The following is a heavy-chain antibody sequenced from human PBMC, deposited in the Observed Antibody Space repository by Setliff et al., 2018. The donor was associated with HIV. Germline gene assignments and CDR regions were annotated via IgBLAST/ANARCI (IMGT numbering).Heavy chain of an antibody. V-gene: IGHV1-24*01. CDR1: GGTFSSYA. CDR2: FDPEDGET. D-gene: IGHD3-10*01. Sequence: ASVKVSCKASGGTFSSYAISWVRQAPGKGLEWMGGFDPEDGETIYAQKFQGRVTMTEDTSTDTAYMELSSLRSEDTAVYYCATSLGGYGSGSYFDYWGQGTLVTVSS. J-gene: IGHJ4*02. CDR3: ATSLGGYGSGSYFDY.